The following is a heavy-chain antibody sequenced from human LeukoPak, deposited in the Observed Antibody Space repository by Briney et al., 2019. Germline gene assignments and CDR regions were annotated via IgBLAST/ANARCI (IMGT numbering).Heavy chain of an antibody. D-gene: IGHD3-9*01. CDR2: ISSSSSTI. Sequence: GGSLRLSCAASGFTFSSYSMNWVRQAPGKGLEWVSYISSSSSTIYYADSVKGRFTISRDNAKNSLYLQMNSLRAEGTAVYYCARDWGHVLRYFDRLPYLDYWGQGTLVTVSS. CDR1: GFTFSSYS. CDR3: ARDWGHVLRYFDRLPYLDY. J-gene: IGHJ4*02. V-gene: IGHV3-48*04.